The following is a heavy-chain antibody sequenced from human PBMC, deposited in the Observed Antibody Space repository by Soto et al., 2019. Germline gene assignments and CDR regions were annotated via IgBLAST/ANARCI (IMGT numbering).Heavy chain of an antibody. CDR1: GFTVSNYW. D-gene: IGHD3-3*01. CDR3: AKDRGEEGLKFLGWFGGMDG. V-gene: IGHV3-74*01. J-gene: IGHJ6*02. Sequence: GGSLRLSCAASGFTVSNYWMNWVRQAPGKGLVWVSHIKNDGTTSYADSVEGRFTVSRDDAKNSFYLQMNSLRADDTAVYYCAKDRGEEGLKFLGWFGGMDGWGHGTTVTVSS. CDR2: IKNDGTT.